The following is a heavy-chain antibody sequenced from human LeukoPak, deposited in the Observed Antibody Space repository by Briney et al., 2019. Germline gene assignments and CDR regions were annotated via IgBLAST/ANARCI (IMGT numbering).Heavy chain of an antibody. CDR3: SRNGLVDFDY. J-gene: IGHJ4*02. Sequence: AGGSLRLSCTTSGFAFDDFAMSWVRQPAGKGLEWVGFIRRRAYGGAAEYAASVKGRFIISRDDSKGIAYLQMNSLKTEDTAVHYCSRNGLVDFDYWGQGSRVIVSP. CDR2: IRRRAYGGAA. V-gene: IGHV3-49*04. CDR1: GFAFDDFA.